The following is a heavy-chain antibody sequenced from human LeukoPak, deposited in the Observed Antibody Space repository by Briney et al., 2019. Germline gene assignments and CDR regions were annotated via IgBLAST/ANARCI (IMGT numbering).Heavy chain of an antibody. D-gene: IGHD3-10*02. CDR2: ISSSGSTI. CDR1: GFTFTSYG. V-gene: IGHV3-48*04. Sequence: GGSLRLSCAASGFTFTSYGMNWVRQAPGKGLEWVSYISSSGSTIYYADSVKGRFTISRDNAKNSLYLQMNSLRAEDTAVYYCAELGITMIGGVWGKGTTVTISS. CDR3: AELGITMIGGV. J-gene: IGHJ6*04.